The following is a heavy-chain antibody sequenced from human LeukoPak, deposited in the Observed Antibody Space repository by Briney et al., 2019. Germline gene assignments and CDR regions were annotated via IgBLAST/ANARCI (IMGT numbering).Heavy chain of an antibody. CDR1: GLTLSSCA. CDR2: ISSSGKTT. J-gene: IGHJ6*02. V-gene: IGHV3-48*04. CDR3: ARDLGSIAAVGEDYYYYGMDV. Sequence: GGSLRLSCAASGLTLSSCAMNWVRQAPGKGLEWVSYISSSGKTTYYADSTKGRFTISRDNAKNSLYLQINSLRAEDTAVYYCARDLGSIAAVGEDYYYYGMDVWGQGTTVTVSS. D-gene: IGHD6-13*01.